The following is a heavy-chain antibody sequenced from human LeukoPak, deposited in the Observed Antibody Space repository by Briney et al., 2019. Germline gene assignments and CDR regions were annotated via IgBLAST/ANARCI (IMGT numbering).Heavy chain of an antibody. V-gene: IGHV3-21*01. CDR1: GFTFSRYS. J-gene: IGHJ3*02. Sequence: GGSLRLSCAASGFTFSRYSMNWVRQAPGKGVGWVLSISSSSSYIFYADSGKGRFTISRANAKTSLYLQMNSLRAEDTAVYYCARDRSESRFLEVDAFDIWGQGTMVTVSS. D-gene: IGHD3-3*01. CDR2: ISSSSSYI. CDR3: ARDRSESRFLEVDAFDI.